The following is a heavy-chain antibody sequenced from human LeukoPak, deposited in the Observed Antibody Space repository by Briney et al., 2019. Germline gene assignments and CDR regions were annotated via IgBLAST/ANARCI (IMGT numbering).Heavy chain of an antibody. Sequence: SETLSLTCTVSGGSISSYYWSWLRQPAGKGLEWIGRIYTSGSTNFNPSLKSRVTMSVDTSKNQFSLKLSSVTAADTAVYYCARVAWNDRQVDYWGQGTLVTVSS. V-gene: IGHV4-4*07. CDR1: GGSISSYY. J-gene: IGHJ4*02. CDR2: IYTSGST. CDR3: ARVAWNDRQVDY. D-gene: IGHD1-1*01.